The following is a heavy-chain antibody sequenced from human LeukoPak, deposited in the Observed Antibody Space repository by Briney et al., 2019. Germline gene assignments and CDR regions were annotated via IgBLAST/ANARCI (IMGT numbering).Heavy chain of an antibody. CDR3: ARSSGGIVVVPALY. Sequence: GGSLRLSCAASGFTFSSYSMNWVRQAPGKGLEWVSSISSSSSYIYYADSVKGRFTISRDNAENSLYLQMNSLRAEDTAVYYCARSSGGIVVVPALYWGQGTLVTVSS. CDR1: GFTFSSYS. CDR2: ISSSSSYI. V-gene: IGHV3-21*01. J-gene: IGHJ4*02. D-gene: IGHD2-2*01.